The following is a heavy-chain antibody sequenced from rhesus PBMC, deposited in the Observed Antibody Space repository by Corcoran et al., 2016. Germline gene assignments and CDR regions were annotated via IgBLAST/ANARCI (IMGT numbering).Heavy chain of an antibody. Sequence: EVQLVESGGGLVQPGGSLRLSCAASGFTFSSYGMHWVRQAPGKGLEWVAVISYDGSKQYYAASVKDRFTISRDNSNNMLYLQMNNLKLGDTAVYYCARGYEDDYWLLLPTYYFDYWGQGVLVTVSS. CDR3: ARGYEDDYWLLLPTYYFDY. D-gene: IGHD3-9*01. V-gene: IGHV3-54*02. CDR2: ISYDGSKQ. CDR1: GFTFSSYG. J-gene: IGHJ4*01.